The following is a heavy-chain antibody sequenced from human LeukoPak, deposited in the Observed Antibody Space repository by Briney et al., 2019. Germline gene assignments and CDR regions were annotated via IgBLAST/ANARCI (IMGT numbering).Heavy chain of an antibody. V-gene: IGHV3-7*03. D-gene: IGHD1-1*01. J-gene: IGHJ4*02. CDR2: IKRDGSQK. Sequence: GGSLRLSCAAPGFSFSSNWMGWVRQAPGKGLEWVAHIKRDGSQKYYLDSVKGRFTISGDNSKNTLYLQMNSLRAEDTAVYYCAKLVGTRNFDYWGQGTLVTVSS. CDR1: GFSFSSNW. CDR3: AKLVGTRNFDY.